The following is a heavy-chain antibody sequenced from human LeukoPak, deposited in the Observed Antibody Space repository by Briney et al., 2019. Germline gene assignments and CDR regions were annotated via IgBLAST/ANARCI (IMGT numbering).Heavy chain of an antibody. D-gene: IGHD6-19*01. CDR2: ISYDGSNK. CDR1: GFTFSSYG. V-gene: IGHV3-30*03. J-gene: IGHJ4*02. Sequence: GGSLRLSCAASGFTFSSYGMHWVRQAPGKGLEWVAVISYDGSNKYYADSVKGRFTISRDNSKNTLYLQMNSLRAEDTAVYYCARSSGWFANEIDYWGQGTLVTVSS. CDR3: ARSSGWFANEIDY.